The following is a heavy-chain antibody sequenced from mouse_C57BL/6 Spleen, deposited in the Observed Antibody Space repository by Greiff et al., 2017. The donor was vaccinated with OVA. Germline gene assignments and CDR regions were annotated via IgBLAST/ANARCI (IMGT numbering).Heavy chain of an antibody. CDR3: ARHEDGLYYFDY. CDR1: GYTFTEYT. V-gene: IGHV1-62-2*01. Sequence: QVQLQQSGAELVKPGASVKLSCKASGYTFTEYTIHWVKQRSGQGLEWIGWFYPGSGSIKYNENFKDKATLTADKSSSTVYMELSSLPSDDSAVYFCARHEDGLYYFDYWGQGTTLTVSS. CDR2: FYPGSGSI. J-gene: IGHJ2*01.